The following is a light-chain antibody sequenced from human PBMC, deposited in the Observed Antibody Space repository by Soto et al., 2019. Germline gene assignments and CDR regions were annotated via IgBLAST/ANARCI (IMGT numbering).Light chain of an antibody. CDR3: SSYTSSSTPVV. V-gene: IGLV2-14*01. J-gene: IGLJ2*01. CDR1: SSDVGGYNY. Sequence: QSALTQPASVSGSPGQSITISCTGTSSDVGGYNYVSWYQQHPGKAPKLMIYDVSNRPSGVSNRFSGSKSGNTASLTISGLQAEDEADYYCSSYTSSSTPVVFGGLTKLTVL. CDR2: DVS.